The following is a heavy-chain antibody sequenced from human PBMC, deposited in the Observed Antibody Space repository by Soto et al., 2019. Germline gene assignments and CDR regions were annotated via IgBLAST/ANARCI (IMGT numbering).Heavy chain of an antibody. J-gene: IGHJ6*02. V-gene: IGHV6-1*01. CDR1: GDSVSSNSAA. Sequence: SQTLSLTCAISGDSVSSNSAAWNWIRQSPSRGLEWLGRTYYRSKWYNDYAVSVKSRITINPDTSKNQFSLQLNSVTPEDTAVYYCARVSFLELLPPAYYYYGMDVWSQGTTVTVSS. CDR2: TYYRSKWYN. CDR3: ARVSFLELLPPAYYYYGMDV. D-gene: IGHD3-3*01.